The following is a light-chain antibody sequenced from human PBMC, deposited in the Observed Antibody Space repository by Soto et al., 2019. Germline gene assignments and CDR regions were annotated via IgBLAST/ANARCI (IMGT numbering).Light chain of an antibody. V-gene: IGLV1-47*02. CDR2: SNN. CDR3: ASWDDSLSVHVV. J-gene: IGLJ2*01. Sequence: QSVLTQPPSASGTPGQRVTISCSGSSSNIGSNYVYWYQQLPGTAPKLLIYSNNQRPSGVPDRFSGSKSGTSASLAISGLRSEDEADYYGASWDDSLSVHVVFGGGTKLTVL. CDR1: SSNIGSNY.